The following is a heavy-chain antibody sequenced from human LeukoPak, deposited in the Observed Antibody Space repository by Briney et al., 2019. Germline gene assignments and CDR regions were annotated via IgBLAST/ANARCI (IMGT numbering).Heavy chain of an antibody. D-gene: IGHD1-26*01. Sequence: PGRSLRLSCAASGFTFDDYAMHWVRQAPGKGLEWLAFISYDGNVKYYADSVKGRFTVSRDDSKITLYLQMNSLRTEDTALYYCARDFSTKYSQDYWGQGTLVTVSS. CDR3: ARDFSTKYSQDY. V-gene: IGHV3-30-3*01. CDR2: ISYDGNVK. CDR1: GFTFDDYA. J-gene: IGHJ4*02.